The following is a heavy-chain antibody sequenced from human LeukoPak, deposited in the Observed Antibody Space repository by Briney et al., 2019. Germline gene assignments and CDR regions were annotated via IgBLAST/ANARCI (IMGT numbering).Heavy chain of an antibody. Sequence: GGSLRLSCAASGFTFSTYAMHWVRQAPGKGLEWVAVISYDGSNKYHADSVKGRFTISRDNSKNTLYLQMNSLRTEDTAVYYCAKDGPEGSSCVKYFDYWGRGTLVTVSS. D-gene: IGHD6-6*01. V-gene: IGHV3-30-3*01. CDR1: GFTFSTYA. CDR3: AKDGPEGSSCVKYFDY. CDR2: ISYDGSNK. J-gene: IGHJ4*02.